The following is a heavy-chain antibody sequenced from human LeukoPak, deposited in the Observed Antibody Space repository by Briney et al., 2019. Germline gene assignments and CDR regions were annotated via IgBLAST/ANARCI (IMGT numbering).Heavy chain of an antibody. CDR2: INHSGST. CDR1: GGSFSGYY. Sequence: SGTLSLTCAVYGGSFSGYYWSWIRQPPGKGLEWIGEINHSGSTNYNPSLKSRVTISVDTSKNQFSLKLSSVTAADTAVYYCAGDRCSGGSCYSRYYYYGMDVWGKGTTVTVSS. V-gene: IGHV4-34*01. D-gene: IGHD2-15*01. J-gene: IGHJ6*04. CDR3: AGDRCSGGSCYSRYYYYGMDV.